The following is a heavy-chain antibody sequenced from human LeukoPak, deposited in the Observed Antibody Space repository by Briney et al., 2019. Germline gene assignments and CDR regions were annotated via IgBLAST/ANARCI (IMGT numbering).Heavy chain of an antibody. CDR2: FDPEDGET. V-gene: IGHV1-24*01. Sequence: GASVKVSCKVSGYTLTELSMHWVRQAPGKGLEWMGGFDPEDGETICAQKFQGRVTMTEDTSTDTAYMELSSLRSEDTAVYYCATVGYSYGYFFDYWGQGTLVTVSS. CDR1: GYTLTELS. J-gene: IGHJ4*02. D-gene: IGHD5-18*01. CDR3: ATVGYSYGYFFDY.